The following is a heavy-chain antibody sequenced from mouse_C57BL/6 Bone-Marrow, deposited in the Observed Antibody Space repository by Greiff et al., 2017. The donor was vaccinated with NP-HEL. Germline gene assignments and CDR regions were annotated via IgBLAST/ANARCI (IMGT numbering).Heavy chain of an antibody. CDR2: ISSGGDYI. D-gene: IGHD1-1*01. CDR1: GFTFSSYA. J-gene: IGHJ1*03. CDR3: TRDRHYYGSRYFDV. Sequence: EVKLMESGEGLVKPGGSLKLSCAASGFTFSSYAMSWVRQTPEKRLEWVAYISSGGDYIYYADTVKGRFTISRDNARNTLYLQMSSLKSEDTAMYYCTRDRHYYGSRYFDVWGTGTTVTVSS. V-gene: IGHV5-9-1*02.